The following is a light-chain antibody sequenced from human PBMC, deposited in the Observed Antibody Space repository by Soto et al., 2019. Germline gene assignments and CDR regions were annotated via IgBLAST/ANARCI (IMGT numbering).Light chain of an antibody. Sequence: DLQMTQSPSSLSASVGDRFTITCRARQSIRNYVNWYQQKPGKAPKFLIYVASTLHSGVPSRFSGRGSGTDFTLPISSLQPEVFATYSCQQSSSTPNTFGLLTQLEI. J-gene: IGKJ2*01. CDR1: QSIRNY. CDR3: QQSSSTPNT. CDR2: VAS. V-gene: IGKV1-39*01.